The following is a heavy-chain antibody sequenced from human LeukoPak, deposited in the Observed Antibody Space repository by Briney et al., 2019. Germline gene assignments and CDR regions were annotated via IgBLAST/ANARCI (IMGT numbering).Heavy chain of an antibody. CDR1: GFTFSSYA. CDR2: ISGSGGST. D-gene: IGHD2-2*01. CDR3: VKDGVPATAPSDY. Sequence: GGSLRLSCAASGFTFSSYAMSWVRQAPGKGLEWVSAISGSGGSTYYADSVKGRFTISRDNSKNTLYLQMNSLRAEDTAVYYCVKDGVPATAPSDYWGQGTLVTVSS. V-gene: IGHV3-23*01. J-gene: IGHJ4*02.